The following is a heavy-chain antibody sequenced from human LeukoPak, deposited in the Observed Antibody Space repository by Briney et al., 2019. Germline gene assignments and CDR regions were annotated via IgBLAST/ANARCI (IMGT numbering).Heavy chain of an antibody. D-gene: IGHD3-10*01. CDR3: ARDENRVVRAYYYYYGMDV. Sequence: SVKVSCKASGGTFSSYAISWVRQAPGQGLEWMGRIIPIRGIANYAQKFQGRVTITADKSTSTAYMELSSLRSEDTAVYYCARDENRVVRAYYYYYGMDVWGQGTTVTVSS. CDR2: IIPIRGIA. CDR1: GGTFSSYA. V-gene: IGHV1-69*04. J-gene: IGHJ6*02.